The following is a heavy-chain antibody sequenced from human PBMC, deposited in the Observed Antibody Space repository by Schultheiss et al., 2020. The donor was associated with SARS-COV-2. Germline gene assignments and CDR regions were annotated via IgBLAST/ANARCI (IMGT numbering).Heavy chain of an antibody. D-gene: IGHD1-26*01. Sequence: GSLRLSCAASGFTVSSNYMSWVRQAPGKGLEWIGSIYYSGSTYYNPSLKSRVTISVDTSKNQFSLKLSSVTAADTAVYYCARQDYYPDHDAFDIWGQGTMVTVSS. J-gene: IGHJ3*02. CDR2: IYYSGST. CDR3: ARQDYYPDHDAFDI. V-gene: IGHV4-39*01. CDR1: GFTVSSNY.